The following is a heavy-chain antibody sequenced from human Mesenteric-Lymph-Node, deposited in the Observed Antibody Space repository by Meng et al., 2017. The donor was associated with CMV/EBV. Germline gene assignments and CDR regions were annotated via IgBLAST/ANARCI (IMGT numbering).Heavy chain of an antibody. V-gene: IGHV3-30*02. Sequence: GGSLRLSCSASGFTFGNDWMHWVRQAPGKGLEWVAFLRSDGSNQYYADSVKGRFTISRDNSKNTLYLQMNSLRAEDTAVYYCAKDRSGWYYFDYWGQGTLVTVSS. J-gene: IGHJ4*02. CDR2: LRSDGSNQ. D-gene: IGHD6-19*01. CDR3: AKDRSGWYYFDY. CDR1: GFTFGNDW.